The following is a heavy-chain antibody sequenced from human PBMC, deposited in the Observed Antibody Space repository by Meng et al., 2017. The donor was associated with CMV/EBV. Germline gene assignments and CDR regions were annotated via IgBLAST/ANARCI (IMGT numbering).Heavy chain of an antibody. Sequence: SQTLSLTCAVYGGSFSGYYWSWIRQPPGKGLEWIGEINHSGSTNYNPSLKSRVTLSVDTVQNQFSLKLSSVTAAETAVYYCARGGGRRFLGRYYYYYGMDVWGQGTTVTVSS. CDR2: INHSGST. D-gene: IGHD3-3*01. V-gene: IGHV4-34*01. CDR1: GGSFSGYY. CDR3: ARGGGRRFLGRYYYYYGMDV. J-gene: IGHJ6*02.